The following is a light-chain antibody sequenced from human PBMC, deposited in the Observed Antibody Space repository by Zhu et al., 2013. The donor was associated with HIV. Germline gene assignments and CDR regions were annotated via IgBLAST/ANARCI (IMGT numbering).Light chain of an antibody. CDR1: IGPSFD. Sequence: QSVLTQPLSVSGSPGQKVTISCSGIIGPSFDVHWYQQLPGKAPKVVIFGNNNRPSGIPDRFSGSRSGASASLAITGLQAEDEGDYYCQSYDNTLDAVVFGGGTEADRP. CDR2: GNN. J-gene: IGLJ3*02. V-gene: IGLV1-40*01. CDR3: QSYDNTLDAVV.